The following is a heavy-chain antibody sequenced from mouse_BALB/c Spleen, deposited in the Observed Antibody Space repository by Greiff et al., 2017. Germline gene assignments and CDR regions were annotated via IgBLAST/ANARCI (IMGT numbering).Heavy chain of an antibody. J-gene: IGHJ4*01. CDR1: GFTFSSYG. D-gene: IGHD2-14*01. CDR2: INSNGGST. CDR3: ARYDGYAMDY. Sequence: EVKVVESGGGLVQPGGSLKLSCAASGFTFSSYGMSWVRQTPDKRLELVATINSNGGSTYYPDSVKGRFTISRDNAKNTLYLQMSSLKSEDTAMYYCARYDGYAMDYWGQGTSVTVSS. V-gene: IGHV5-6-3*01.